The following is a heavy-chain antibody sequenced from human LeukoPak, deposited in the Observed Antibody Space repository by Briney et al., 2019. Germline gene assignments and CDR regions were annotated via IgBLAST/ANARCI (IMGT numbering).Heavy chain of an antibody. D-gene: IGHD4/OR15-4a*01. CDR3: ARRAGAYSHPYDY. CDR1: GFTFSAYA. CDR2: NSGSGGRT. V-gene: IGHV3-23*01. J-gene: IGHJ4*02. Sequence: PGGSLRLSCAASGFTFSAYAMSWVRQAAGKGLEWVSANSGSGGRTHYADSVKGRFTISRDNSKNTLYLQMNSLRAEDTAVYYCARRAGAYSHPYDYWGQGTLVTVSS.